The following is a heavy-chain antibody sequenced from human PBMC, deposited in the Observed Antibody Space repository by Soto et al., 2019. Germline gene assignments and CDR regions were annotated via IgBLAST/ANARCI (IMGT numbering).Heavy chain of an antibody. J-gene: IGHJ4*02. V-gene: IGHV2-5*02. CDR3: AHTMAPRSFDY. CDR1: GFSLITSGVG. CDR2: IYWDDDK. Sequence: QITLKEAGPTLVKPTQPLTLTCSFSGFSLITSGVGVGWIRQPPGKALEWLALIYWDDDKGYSTSLKSRLTXTXXTSRNQVALTMTNMNPADTATYYCAHTMAPRSFDYWGQGTLVTVSS.